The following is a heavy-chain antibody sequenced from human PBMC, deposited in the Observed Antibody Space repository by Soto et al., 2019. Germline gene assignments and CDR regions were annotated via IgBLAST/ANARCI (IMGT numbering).Heavy chain of an antibody. CDR1: GYTFTSYY. J-gene: IGHJ6*02. V-gene: IGHV1-46*01. Sequence: GASVKVSCKASGYTFTSYYMHWVRQAPGQGLEWMGIINPSGGSTSYAQKFQGRVTMTRDTSTSTVYMELSSLRSEDTAVYYCARDRGWELLGYYYYYGMDVWGQGPTVTVSS. CDR3: ARDRGWELLGYYYYYGMDV. D-gene: IGHD1-26*01. CDR2: INPSGGST.